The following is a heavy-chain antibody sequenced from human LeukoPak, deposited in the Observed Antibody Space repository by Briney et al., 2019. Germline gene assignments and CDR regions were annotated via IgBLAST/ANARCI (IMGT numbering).Heavy chain of an antibody. V-gene: IGHV4-39*01. CDR1: AGSISSSSHH. J-gene: IGHJ4*02. D-gene: IGHD4-23*01. CDR3: VRHDGRSGGTMGALDS. Sequence: SETLSLTCTVSAGSISSSSHHWGWIRQSPGKGLEWIGSVYYGRTAYYNPSLNSRVTIFVVTSKNQLSLQLNSVTAADTAVYYCVRHDGRSGGTMGALDSWGQGSLVTVSS. CDR2: VYYGRTA.